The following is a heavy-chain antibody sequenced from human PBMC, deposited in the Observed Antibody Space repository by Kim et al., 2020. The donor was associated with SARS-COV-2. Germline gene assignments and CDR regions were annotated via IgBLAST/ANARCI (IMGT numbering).Heavy chain of an antibody. CDR2: IYHSGST. CDR1: GGSISSGGYS. CDR3: ARRWDYDSSGYRSLAFDI. Sequence: SETLSLTCAVSGGSISSGGYSWSWIRQPPGKGLEWIGYIYHSGSTYYNPSLKSRVTISVDRSKNQFSLKLSSVTAADTAVYYCARRWDYDSSGYRSLAFDIWGQGTMVTVSS. V-gene: IGHV4-30-2*01. D-gene: IGHD3-22*01. J-gene: IGHJ3*02.